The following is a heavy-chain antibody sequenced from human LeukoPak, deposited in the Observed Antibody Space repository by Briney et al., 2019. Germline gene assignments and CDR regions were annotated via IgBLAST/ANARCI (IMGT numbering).Heavy chain of an antibody. Sequence: SETLSLTCTVSGGSISSYYWSWIRQPAGKGLEWIGYIYYSGSTNYNPSLKSRVTISVDTSKNQFSLKLSSVTAADTAVYYCARDSSGCDAFDIWGQGTMVTVSS. V-gene: IGHV4-59*01. D-gene: IGHD6-19*01. CDR1: GGSISSYY. CDR3: ARDSSGCDAFDI. CDR2: IYYSGST. J-gene: IGHJ3*02.